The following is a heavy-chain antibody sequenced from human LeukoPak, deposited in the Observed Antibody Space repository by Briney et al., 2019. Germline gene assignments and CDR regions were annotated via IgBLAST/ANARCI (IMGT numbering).Heavy chain of an antibody. D-gene: IGHD5-24*01. V-gene: IGHV3-48*01. Sequence: GGSLRLSRAASGFTISTYSMNWVRQAPGKGLEWISHISSISGTIYYADSVKGRFTTSRDNDNNSLYLQMSSLRVEDTAVYYCARDGYGYNNGYWGQGTLVTVSP. CDR2: ISSISGTI. J-gene: IGHJ4*02. CDR3: ARDGYGYNNGY. CDR1: GFTISTYS.